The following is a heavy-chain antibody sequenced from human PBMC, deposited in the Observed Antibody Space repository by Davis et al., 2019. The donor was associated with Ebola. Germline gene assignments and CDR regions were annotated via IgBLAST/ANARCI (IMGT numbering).Heavy chain of an antibody. CDR2: ISNDGGST. CDR1: GFIFSDYA. J-gene: IGHJ4*02. CDR3: LKDHECSSIFCSGGFDG. V-gene: IGHV3-64D*06. D-gene: IGHD6-13*01. Sequence: GGSLRLSCSASGFIFSDYAMHWVRQAPGKGLEYVSIISNDGGSTFYADSVKGRFVISRDNAKDRLYLQMSSLRDEDTAVYYCLKDHECSSIFCSGGFDGWGQGTLVTVSS.